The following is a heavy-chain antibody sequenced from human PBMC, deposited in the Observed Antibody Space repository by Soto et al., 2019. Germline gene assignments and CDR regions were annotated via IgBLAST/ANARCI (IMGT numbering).Heavy chain of an antibody. D-gene: IGHD4-4*01. J-gene: IGHJ6*02. V-gene: IGHV3-30-3*01. CDR1: GFTFSSYA. CDR3: ARDSVDVRLSSMDV. CDR2: ISYDGSNK. Sequence: GGSLRLSCAASGFTFSSYAMHWVRQAPGKGLEWVAVISYDGSNKYYADSVKGRFTISRDNSKNTLYLQMNSLRAEDTAVYYYARDSVDVRLSSMDVWGQGTTVTVSS.